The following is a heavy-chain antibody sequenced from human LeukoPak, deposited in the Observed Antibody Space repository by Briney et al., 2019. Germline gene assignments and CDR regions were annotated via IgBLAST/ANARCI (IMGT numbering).Heavy chain of an antibody. CDR2: ISNAGSYI. CDR3: ARDRTPYDSSGYSLDY. Sequence: GGSLRLSCAASGFTFSAFTMNWVRQAPGKGLEWVPSISNAGSYIYYADSVKGRFTISRDNAKNSLYLQVNSLRAEDTAVYYCARDRTPYDSSGYSLDYWGQGTLVTVSS. CDR1: GFTFSAFT. J-gene: IGHJ4*02. V-gene: IGHV3-21*01. D-gene: IGHD3-22*01.